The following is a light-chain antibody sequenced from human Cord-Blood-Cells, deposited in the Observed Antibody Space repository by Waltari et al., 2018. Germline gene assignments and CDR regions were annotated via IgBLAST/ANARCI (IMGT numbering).Light chain of an antibody. J-gene: IGLJ2*01. Sequence: SYELTQPPSVPVSPDHTASITSSGDKLGDRYACWYQQKPGQSPVLVIYQDSKRPSGIPERFSGSNSGNTATLTISGTQAMDEADYYCQAWDSSTDVVFGGGTKLTVL. CDR2: QDS. V-gene: IGLV3-1*01. CDR3: QAWDSSTDVV. CDR1: KLGDRY.